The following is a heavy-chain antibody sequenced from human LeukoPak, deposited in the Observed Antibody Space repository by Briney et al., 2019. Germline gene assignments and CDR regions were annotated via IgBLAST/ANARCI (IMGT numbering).Heavy chain of an antibody. CDR3: ARNRGYGGYDSDY. V-gene: IGHV3-11*01. D-gene: IGHD5-12*01. J-gene: IGHJ4*02. CDR1: GFSFSEYY. Sequence: PGGSLRLSCAVSGFSFSEYYMSWIRQAPGKGLEWVSYISSSGTTIYYADSVKGRFTISRDNAKKSLYLQMNSLRAEDTAVYYCARNRGYGGYDSDYWGQGTLVTVSS. CDR2: ISSSGTTI.